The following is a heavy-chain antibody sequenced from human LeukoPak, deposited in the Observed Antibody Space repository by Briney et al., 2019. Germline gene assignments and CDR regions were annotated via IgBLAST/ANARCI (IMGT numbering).Heavy chain of an antibody. CDR1: GFTFSSYG. J-gene: IGHJ4*02. CDR3: AKDDLVY. CDR2: ISYDGSNK. V-gene: IGHV3-30*18. Sequence: GGSLRLSCAASGFTFSSYGMHWVRQAPGKGLEWVAVISYDGSNKYYADSVKGRFTFSRDNSKNTLYLQMNSLRAEDTAVYYCAKDDLVYWGQGTLVTVSS. D-gene: IGHD2-8*02.